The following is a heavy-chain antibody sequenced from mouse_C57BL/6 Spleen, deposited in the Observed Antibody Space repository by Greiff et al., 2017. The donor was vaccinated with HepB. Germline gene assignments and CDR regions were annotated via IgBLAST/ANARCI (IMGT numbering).Heavy chain of an antibody. D-gene: IGHD1-1*01. CDR3: ARDSHCYGSSYGYFDV. CDR1: GYTFTSYW. V-gene: IGHV1-52*01. J-gene: IGHJ1*03. CDR2: IDPSDSET. Sequence: QVQLQQPGAELVRPGSSVKLSCKASGYTFTSYWMHWVKQRPIQGLEWIGNIDPSDSETHYNQKFKDKATLTVDKSSSTAYLQLSSLTSEDSAVYYCARDSHCYGSSYGYFDVWGTGTTVTVSS.